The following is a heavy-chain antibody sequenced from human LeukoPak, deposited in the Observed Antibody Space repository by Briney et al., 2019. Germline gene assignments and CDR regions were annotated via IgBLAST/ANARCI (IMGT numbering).Heavy chain of an antibody. J-gene: IGHJ4*02. D-gene: IGHD6-19*01. Sequence: SETLSLTCAVYGGSFSGYYWSWIRQPPGKGLEWIGEINHSGRTNYNPSLKSRVTISVDTSKNQFSLKLSSVTAADTAVYYCARIGTVCGCPDWWGQGTLVTVSS. CDR2: INHSGRT. V-gene: IGHV4-34*01. CDR1: GGSFSGYY. CDR3: ARIGTVCGCPDW.